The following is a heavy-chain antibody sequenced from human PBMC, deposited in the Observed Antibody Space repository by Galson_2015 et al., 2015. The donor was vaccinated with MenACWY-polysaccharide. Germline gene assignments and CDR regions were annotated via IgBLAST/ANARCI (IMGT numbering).Heavy chain of an antibody. V-gene: IGHV3-48*02. Sequence: SLRLSCAASGFTFSYYNMDWVRQAPGKGLEWVSYISSTSSDIYYADSVKGRFTISRDNAKNSLYLQMNSLRDEDTAIYYCARDNMVAGAVDIWGQGTMVAVSS. CDR1: GFTFSYYN. CDR3: ARDNMVAGAVDI. CDR2: ISSTSSDI. J-gene: IGHJ3*02. D-gene: IGHD5-12*01.